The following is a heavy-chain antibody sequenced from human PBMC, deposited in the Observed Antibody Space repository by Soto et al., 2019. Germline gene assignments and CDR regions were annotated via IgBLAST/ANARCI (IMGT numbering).Heavy chain of an antibody. Sequence: QVRLVQSGAEVKKPGSSVKVSCKASGGTFSNYAISWVRQAPGQGLEWMGGIILPLGTANYAQKFQGRVTITADESMTTAYMELSGLRSEDTAVYYCARGPAYAGYFDYWGQGTLVTVSS. D-gene: IGHD4-17*01. CDR1: GGTFSNYA. CDR2: IILPLGTA. J-gene: IGHJ4*02. V-gene: IGHV1-69*11. CDR3: ARGPAYAGYFDY.